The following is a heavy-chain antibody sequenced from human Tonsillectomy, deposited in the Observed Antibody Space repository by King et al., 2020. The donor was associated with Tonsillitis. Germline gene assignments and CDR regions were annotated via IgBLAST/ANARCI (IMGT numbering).Heavy chain of an antibody. J-gene: IGHJ4*02. D-gene: IGHD6-19*01. CDR1: GYTFISYA. CDR2: INTNTGNP. V-gene: IGHV7-4-1*02. Sequence: VQLVESGSELKKPGASVKVSCKASGYTFISYAMNWVRQAPGQGLEWMGWINTNTGNPTYGQGITGRFVFSLDTSVSTAYLQISGLKAEDTAVYYCARGDLVSGWDNYFDYWGQGTLVTVSS. CDR3: ARGDLVSGWDNYFDY.